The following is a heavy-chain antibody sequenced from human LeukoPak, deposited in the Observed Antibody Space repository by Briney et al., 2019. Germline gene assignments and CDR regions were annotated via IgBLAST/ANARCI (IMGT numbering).Heavy chain of an antibody. V-gene: IGHV1-2*02. CDR2: INPHTGGT. CDR3: ARPYCSGGSCHDYFDY. J-gene: IGHJ4*02. D-gene: IGHD2-15*01. CDR1: GYTFTGYY. Sequence: ASVKVSCKATGYTFTGYYMHCVRQAPGQGLEWMGWINPHTGGTNYAQKFQGRVTMTRDTSISTAYMELSKLTSDDTAVYYCARPYCSGGSCHDYFDYWGQGTLVTVSS.